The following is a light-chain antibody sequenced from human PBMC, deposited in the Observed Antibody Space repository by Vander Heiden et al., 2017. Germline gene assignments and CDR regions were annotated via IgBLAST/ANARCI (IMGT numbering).Light chain of an antibody. CDR2: EGS. J-gene: IGLJ3*02. Sequence: QSALPQPASVSGSPGQSIPISCTGTSSDVGSYNLVSWYQQHPGKAPKLMIYEGSKRPSGVSNRFSGSKSGNTASLTISGLQAEDEADYYCCSYAGNWVFGGGTKLTVL. CDR3: CSYAGNWV. CDR1: SSDVGSYNL. V-gene: IGLV2-23*01.